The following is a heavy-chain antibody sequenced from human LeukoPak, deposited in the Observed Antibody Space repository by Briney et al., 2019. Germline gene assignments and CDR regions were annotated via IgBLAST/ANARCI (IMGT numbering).Heavy chain of an antibody. J-gene: IGHJ5*02. CDR2: MNPKSNR. V-gene: IGHV1-8*03. D-gene: IGHD3-10*01. CDR3: TRGLKGNYYSGSGTYRWFAP. CDR1: GYTFTNYD. Sequence: ASVKVSCKASGYTFTNYDVNWVRQATGQGLEWMGWMNPKSNRGYAQKFQGRVTITTDTSISTAYMELSSLRSDDTAVYYCTRGLKGNYYSGSGTYRWFAPWGQGTLVTVSS.